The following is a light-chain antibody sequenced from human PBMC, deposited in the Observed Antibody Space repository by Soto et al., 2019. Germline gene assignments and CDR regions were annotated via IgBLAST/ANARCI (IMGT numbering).Light chain of an antibody. CDR3: LSFDSSLSVV. CDR1: SSNIGAGYD. Sequence: QSVLTQPPSVSGAPGQRVTISCTGSSSNIGAGYDVHWYQQHPGRAPKLPIYGNTNRPSGVPDRFSGSKSGTSASLAITGLQAEDEADYYCLSFDSSLSVVFGGGTKLTVL. V-gene: IGLV1-40*01. J-gene: IGLJ2*01. CDR2: GNT.